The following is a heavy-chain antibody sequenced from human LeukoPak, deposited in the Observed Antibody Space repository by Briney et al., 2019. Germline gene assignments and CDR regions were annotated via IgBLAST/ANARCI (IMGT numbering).Heavy chain of an antibody. CDR3: AKYDISGYYFDY. D-gene: IGHD3-22*01. CDR1: GFTVSSKY. CDR2: IYSGGKT. Sequence: PGGSLRLSCAVSGFTVSSKYMSWVRQAPGKGLEWVSFIYSGGKTQYADSVKGRITISKDNTKNTLYLQMNRLRAEDTSVYYCAKYDISGYYFDYWGQGTLVTVPS. V-gene: IGHV3-53*01. J-gene: IGHJ4*02.